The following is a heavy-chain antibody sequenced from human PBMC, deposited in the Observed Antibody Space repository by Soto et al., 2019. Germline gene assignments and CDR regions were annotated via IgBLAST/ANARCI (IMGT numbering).Heavy chain of an antibody. D-gene: IGHD6-19*01. J-gene: IGHJ4*02. V-gene: IGHV1-46*03. CDR3: ARGDREQWLVQSVDY. CDR2: INPSGGST. CDR1: GYTFTSYY. Sequence: GASVKVSCKASGYTFTSYYMHWVRQAPGQGLEWMGIINPSGGSTSYAQKFQGRVTMTRDTSTSTVYMELSSLRSEDTAVYYCARGDREQWLVQSVDYWGQGTLVTVSS.